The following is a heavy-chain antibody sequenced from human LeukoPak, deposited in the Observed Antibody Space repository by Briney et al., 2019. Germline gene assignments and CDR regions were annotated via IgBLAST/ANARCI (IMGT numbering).Heavy chain of an antibody. CDR3: ARDVFTTYDTGGGYFDY. V-gene: IGHV3-33*01. Sequence: GGSLRLSCVVSGFTFSSYGMHWVRQAPGKGLEWVALIWYDGSNKYYADSVRGRFTISRNNSKNTLYLQMNSLRADDTAVYYCARDVFTTYDTGGGYFDYWGQGTLVTVSS. CDR1: GFTFSSYG. J-gene: IGHJ4*02. CDR2: IWYDGSNK. D-gene: IGHD3-22*01.